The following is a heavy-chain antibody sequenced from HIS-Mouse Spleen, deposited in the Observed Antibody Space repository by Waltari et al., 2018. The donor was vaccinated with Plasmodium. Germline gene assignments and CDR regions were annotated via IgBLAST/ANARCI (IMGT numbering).Heavy chain of an antibody. CDR1: GFTFSSYW. V-gene: IGHV3-7*01. D-gene: IGHD6-13*01. Sequence: EVQLVESGGGLVQPGGSLRLSCAASGFTFSSYWMSWVRQAPGKVLEWVANIKKDGREKYYVDSVKGRFTISRDNAKNSLYLQMNSLRAEDTAVYYCASSWYWYFDLWGRGTLVTVSS. CDR3: ASSWYWYFDL. J-gene: IGHJ2*01. CDR2: IKKDGREK.